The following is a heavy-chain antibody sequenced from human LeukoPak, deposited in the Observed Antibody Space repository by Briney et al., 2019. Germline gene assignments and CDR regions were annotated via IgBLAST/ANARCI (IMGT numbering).Heavy chain of an antibody. CDR2: IYHSGST. J-gene: IGHJ4*02. Sequence: PSGTLSLTCTVSGGSISSGDYYWSGIRQPPGKGLEWIGSIYHSGSTYYNPSLKSRVTISVDTSKNQFSLKLSSVTAADTAVYYCARASRTGLGLSSFDYWGQGTLVTVSS. CDR3: ARASRTGLGLSSFDY. V-gene: IGHV4-39*07. D-gene: IGHD3/OR15-3a*01. CDR1: GGSISSGDYY.